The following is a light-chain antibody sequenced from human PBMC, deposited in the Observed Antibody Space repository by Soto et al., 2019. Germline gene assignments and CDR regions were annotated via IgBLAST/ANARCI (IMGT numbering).Light chain of an antibody. J-gene: IGKJ1*01. CDR2: AAS. V-gene: IGKV1-27*01. CDR1: QDIKKF. Sequence: DIQVTQSPSSLSASPGDRITITCRASQDIKKFLAWYQQKPGKVPHLLIYAASTLRPGVPSRFSGNASGTDFTLTIASLQPEDVAPYYCQNYDRAPAAFGQGTKVDVK. CDR3: QNYDRAPAA.